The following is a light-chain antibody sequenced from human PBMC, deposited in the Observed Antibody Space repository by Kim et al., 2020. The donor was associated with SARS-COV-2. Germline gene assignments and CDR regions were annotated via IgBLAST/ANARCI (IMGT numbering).Light chain of an antibody. J-gene: IGKJ4*01. CDR1: QSVSSN. CDR3: QQYNKWPPLT. Sequence: EIVMTQSPATLSVSPGERATLSCRASQSVSSNLAWYQQKPGQAPRLIIYGASTRATGIPDRFSGSGSGIEFTLTISNLQSEDFAVYYCQQYNKWPPLTFGGGTKVDIK. V-gene: IGKV3-15*01. CDR2: GAS.